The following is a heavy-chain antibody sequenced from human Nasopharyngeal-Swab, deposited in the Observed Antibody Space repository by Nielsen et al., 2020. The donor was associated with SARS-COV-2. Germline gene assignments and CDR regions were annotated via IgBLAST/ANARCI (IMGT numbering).Heavy chain of an antibody. V-gene: IGHV1-46*01. CDR1: GYTFTSYY. CDR3: ARAEMRTTVTTYWNY. Sequence: ASVKVSCKASGYTFTSYYMHWVRQAPGQGLEWMGIINPSDGSTSYAQKFQGRVTMTRDTSTSTVYMELSSLRSEDTAVYYCARAEMRTTVTTYWNYWGQGTLVTVSS. J-gene: IGHJ4*02. CDR2: INPSDGST. D-gene: IGHD4-17*01.